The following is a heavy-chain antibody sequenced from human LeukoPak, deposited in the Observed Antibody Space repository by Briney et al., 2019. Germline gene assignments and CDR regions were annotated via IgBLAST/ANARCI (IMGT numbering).Heavy chain of an antibody. J-gene: IGHJ3*02. CDR1: GFTFSSYW. D-gene: IGHD6-13*01. CDR2: IKQDGSEK. Sequence: GGSLRLSCAASGFTFSSYWTTWVRQAPGKGLEWVANIKQDGSEKYYVDSVKGRFTTSRDNAKNSLYLQMNSLRAEDTAVYYCARESIAAGVNDAFDIWGQGTMVTVSS. CDR3: ARESIAAGVNDAFDI. V-gene: IGHV3-7*01.